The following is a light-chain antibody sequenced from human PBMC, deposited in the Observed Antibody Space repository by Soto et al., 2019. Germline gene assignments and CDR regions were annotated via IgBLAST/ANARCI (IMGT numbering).Light chain of an antibody. CDR1: QSVSSSY. CDR2: GAS. Sequence: TELTHSPCTRPLFPRERATLSCRASQSVSSSYIAWYQQKPGQAPRLLIYGASSRATGIPNRFSGSGSGTDFTLTISRLEPEDFAVYYCQQYGNSPQTFGQGTKV. J-gene: IGKJ1*01. CDR3: QQYGNSPQT. V-gene: IGKV3-20*01.